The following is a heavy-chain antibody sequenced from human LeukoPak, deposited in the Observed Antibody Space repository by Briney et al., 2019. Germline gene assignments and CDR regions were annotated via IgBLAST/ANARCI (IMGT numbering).Heavy chain of an antibody. CDR1: GYTFINYD. CDR3: AREGSGWYDLIDY. CDR2: ISAYNGNT. D-gene: IGHD6-19*01. Sequence: ASVKVSCKTSGYTFINYDISWVRQAPGQGLEWMGWISAYNGNTNYAQKLQGRVTMTTDTSTSTAYMELRSLRSDDTAVYYCAREGSGWYDLIDYWGQGTLVTVSS. V-gene: IGHV1-18*01. J-gene: IGHJ4*02.